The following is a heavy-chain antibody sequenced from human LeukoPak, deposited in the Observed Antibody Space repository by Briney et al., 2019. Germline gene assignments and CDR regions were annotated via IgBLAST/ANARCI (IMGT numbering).Heavy chain of an antibody. J-gene: IGHJ6*01. D-gene: IGHD6-19*01. CDR2: AYYTGSI. CDR3: GRHVSNGWDYHYGLDV. V-gene: IGHV4-39*01. CDR1: GGSVASVGCY. Sequence: PSETLCLTCTVSGGSVASVGCYWGWIRQPPGKGLEWIGSAYYTGSIYSPPSLTSRLTLSLDTSKNQFALTLSSVTAADTAVYYCGRHVSNGWDYHYGLDVWGQGTTVTVSS.